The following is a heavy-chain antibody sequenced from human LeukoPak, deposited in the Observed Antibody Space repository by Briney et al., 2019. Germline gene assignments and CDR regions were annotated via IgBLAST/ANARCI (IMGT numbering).Heavy chain of an antibody. D-gene: IGHD1-20*01. J-gene: IGHJ4*02. V-gene: IGHV1-46*01. CDR2: INPSGGST. CDR1: GYTFTSYY. Sequence: ASVNVSCKASGYTFTSYYMHWVRQAPGQGLEWMGIINPSGGSTSYAQKFQGRVTMTRDTSTSTVYMELSSLRSEDTAVYYCATRGGITGTTYPYFDYWGQGTLVTVSS. CDR3: ATRGGITGTTYPYFDY.